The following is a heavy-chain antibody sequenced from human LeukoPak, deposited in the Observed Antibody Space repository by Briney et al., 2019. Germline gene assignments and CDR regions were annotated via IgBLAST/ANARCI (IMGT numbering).Heavy chain of an antibody. J-gene: IGHJ3*02. Sequence: GGSLRLSCAASGFTFSSYWMTWVRQAPGKGLEWVANVKQDGSEKYYVDSVKGRFTISRDNAKNSLYLQMNSLRAEDTAVFYCARDTDYFGSGTYHAFDIWGQGTMVTVSS. CDR3: ARDTDYFGSGTYHAFDI. CDR1: GFTFSSYW. CDR2: VKQDGSEK. V-gene: IGHV3-7*01. D-gene: IGHD3-10*01.